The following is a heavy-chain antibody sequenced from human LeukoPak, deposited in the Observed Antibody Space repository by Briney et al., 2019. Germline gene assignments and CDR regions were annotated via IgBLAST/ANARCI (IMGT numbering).Heavy chain of an antibody. V-gene: IGHV3-21*01. Sequence: PGRSLRLSCAASGFTFSSYGMNWVRQAPGKGLEWVSSISSSSSYIYYADSVKGRFTISRDNAKNSLYLQMNSLRAEDTAVYYCAATYYYGSGSYYNSAQGTLVTVSS. D-gene: IGHD3-10*01. CDR1: GFTFSSYG. CDR3: AATYYYGSGSYYN. CDR2: ISSSSSYI. J-gene: IGHJ4*02.